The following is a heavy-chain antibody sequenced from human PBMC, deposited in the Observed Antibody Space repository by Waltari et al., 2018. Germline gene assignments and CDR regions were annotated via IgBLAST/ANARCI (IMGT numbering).Heavy chain of an antibody. CDR1: GFTLSSYN. J-gene: IGHJ4*02. D-gene: IGHD4-17*01. CDR2: ISYSSSYI. Sequence: EVQLVESGGGVVKPGGSLRLSCAASGFTLSSYNMNWVRQAPGKGLEWVSIISYSSSYIYYADSVKGRFTVSRDNAKNSLYLQMNSLRAEDTAVYYCARDHEYGGKADYWGQGTLVTVSS. V-gene: IGHV3-21*01. CDR3: ARDHEYGGKADY.